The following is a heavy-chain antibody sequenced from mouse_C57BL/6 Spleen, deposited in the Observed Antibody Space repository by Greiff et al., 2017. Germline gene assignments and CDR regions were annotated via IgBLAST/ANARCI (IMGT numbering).Heavy chain of an antibody. V-gene: IGHV14-4*01. CDR3: ARGSNYVDY. Sequence: VQLQQSGAELVRPGASVKLSCTASGFNIKDDYMHWVKQRPEQGLEWIGWIDPENGDTEYASKFQGKATITADTSSNTAYLQLSSLTSEDTAVYYCARGSNYVDYWGQGTTLTVSS. J-gene: IGHJ2*01. D-gene: IGHD5-1*01. CDR2: IDPENGDT. CDR1: GFNIKDDY.